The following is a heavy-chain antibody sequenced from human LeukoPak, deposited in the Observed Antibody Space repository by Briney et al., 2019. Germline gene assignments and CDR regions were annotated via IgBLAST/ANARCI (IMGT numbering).Heavy chain of an antibody. Sequence: SETLSLTCAVYGGSFSGYYWSWIRQPPGKGLEWIGEINHSGSTNYNPSLKSRVTISVDTSKNQFSLKLSSVTAADTAVYYCARGPDCNGGSCYTGLHWGQGTLVTVSS. CDR1: GGSFSGYY. CDR2: INHSGST. J-gene: IGHJ4*02. D-gene: IGHD2-15*01. V-gene: IGHV4-34*01. CDR3: ARGPDCNGGSCYTGLH.